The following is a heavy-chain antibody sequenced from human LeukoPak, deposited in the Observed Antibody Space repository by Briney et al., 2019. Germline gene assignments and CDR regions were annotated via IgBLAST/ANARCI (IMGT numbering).Heavy chain of an antibody. Sequence: GGSLRLSCAASGFTFSSYAMHWVRQAPGKGLEWVAVISYDGSNKYYADSVKGRFTISRDNSKNTLYLQMNSLRAEDTAVYYCARVFRDYYDSSGYQTFVYYYYYYMDVWGKGTTVTISS. CDR3: ARVFRDYYDSSGYQTFVYYYYYYMDV. J-gene: IGHJ6*03. D-gene: IGHD3-22*01. CDR2: ISYDGSNK. V-gene: IGHV3-30*04. CDR1: GFTFSSYA.